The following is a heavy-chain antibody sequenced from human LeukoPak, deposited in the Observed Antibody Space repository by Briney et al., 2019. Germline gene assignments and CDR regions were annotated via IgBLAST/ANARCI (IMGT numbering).Heavy chain of an antibody. D-gene: IGHD3-10*01. CDR2: ISSSCTTL. CDR3: ARPDGDYYYGSGSYFHY. CDR1: GFTFSRYE. Sequence: GGALRLSLAASGFTFSRYEMNGVRQAGGKGLDGVGYISSSCTTLYYAASVKGRFTTSRDNDKNSLYLQMNSLRAEDTAVYYCARPDGDYYYGSGSYFHYWGQGTLVTVSS. J-gene: IGHJ4*02. V-gene: IGHV3-48*03.